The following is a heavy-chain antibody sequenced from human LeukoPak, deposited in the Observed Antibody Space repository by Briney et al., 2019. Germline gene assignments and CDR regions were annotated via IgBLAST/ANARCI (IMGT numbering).Heavy chain of an antibody. J-gene: IGHJ4*02. CDR1: GFTFSSYG. D-gene: IGHD1-1*01. CDR3: ARAYSDWSGIDY. CDR2: IWYDGSNK. Sequence: GRSLRLSCAASGFTFSSYGMHWVRQAPGKGLEWVAVIWYDGSNKYYADSVKGRFTISRDNSKNTLYLQMNSLRAEDTAVYYYARAYSDWSGIDYWGQGALVTVSS. V-gene: IGHV3-33*01.